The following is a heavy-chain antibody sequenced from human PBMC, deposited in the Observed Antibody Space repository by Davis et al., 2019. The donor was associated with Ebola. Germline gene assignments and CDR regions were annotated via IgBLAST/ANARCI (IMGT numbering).Heavy chain of an antibody. V-gene: IGHV1-69*13. CDR2: IIPIFGTA. CDR1: GYTFTNYY. Sequence: SVKVSCKAFGYTFTNYYVHWVRQAPGQGLEWMGGIIPIFGTANYAQKFQGRVTITADESTSTAYMELSSLRSEDTAVYYCARDVVVVPAAIRDYYYYYYMDVWGKGTTVTVSS. J-gene: IGHJ6*03. D-gene: IGHD2-2*02. CDR3: ARDVVVVPAAIRDYYYYYYMDV.